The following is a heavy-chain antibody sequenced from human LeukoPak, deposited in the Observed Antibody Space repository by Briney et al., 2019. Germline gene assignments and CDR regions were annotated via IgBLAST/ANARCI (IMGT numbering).Heavy chain of an antibody. D-gene: IGHD3-16*01. J-gene: IGHJ5*02. CDR3: ARDRGGGLFDP. Sequence: SETLSLTCTVSGGSISSYYWSWIRQPPGKGLEWIGYIYYSGSTNYNPSLKSRVTISVDTSKNQFSLKLSAVTAADTAVYYCARDRGGGLFDPRGQGTLVTVS. CDR2: IYYSGST. CDR1: GGSISSYY. V-gene: IGHV4-59*01.